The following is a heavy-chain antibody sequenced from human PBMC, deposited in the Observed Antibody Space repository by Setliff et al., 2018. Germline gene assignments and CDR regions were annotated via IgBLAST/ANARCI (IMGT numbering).Heavy chain of an antibody. V-gene: IGHV4-39*07. D-gene: IGHD4-17*01. CDR3: ARSDYGDYFAWDSYGMDV. CDR1: GASISSSSYY. J-gene: IGHJ6*02. CDR2: IFYGGST. Sequence: SETLSLTCTVSGASISSSSYYWAWIRQPPGRGLELIGSIFYGGSTYYNPSLKSRVTISIDASKNQFSLKLESVTAADTAVYYCARSDYGDYFAWDSYGMDVWGQGTTVTVSS.